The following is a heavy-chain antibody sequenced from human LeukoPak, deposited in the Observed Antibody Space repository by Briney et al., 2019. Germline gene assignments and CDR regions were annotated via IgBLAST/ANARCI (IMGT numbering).Heavy chain of an antibody. V-gene: IGHV3-23*01. CDR3: AKDRSSGYESYDS. Sequence: PGGSLRLSCAASGFTFNTYAMSWVRQAPGKGLEWVSVISGSGASAQYADSVKGWFTITRENSKNTLHLYMTSLRVGDSAVYYCAKDRSSGYESYDSWGRGTLVTVSS. CDR2: ISGSGASA. CDR1: GFTFNTYA. J-gene: IGHJ4*02. D-gene: IGHD5-12*01.